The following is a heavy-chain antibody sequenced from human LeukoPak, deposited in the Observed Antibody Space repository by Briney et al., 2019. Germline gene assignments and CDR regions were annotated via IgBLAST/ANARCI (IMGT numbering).Heavy chain of an antibody. CDR3: SSDKGFEEMATTLFI. Sequence: GASVKVSCKASGYTFTGYYMHWVRQAPGQGLEWMGWINPNSGGTNYAQKFQGRVTMTRDTSISTAYMELSRLRSDDTAVYYCSSDKGFEEMATTLFIWGQGTLVTVSS. D-gene: IGHD5-24*01. J-gene: IGHJ4*02. CDR1: GYTFTGYY. CDR2: INPNSGGT. V-gene: IGHV1-2*02.